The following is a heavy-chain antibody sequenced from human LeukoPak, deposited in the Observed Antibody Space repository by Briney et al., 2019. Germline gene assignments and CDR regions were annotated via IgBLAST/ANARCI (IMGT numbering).Heavy chain of an antibody. CDR2: IYHSGSGST. CDR1: GGSISSYY. D-gene: IGHD3-3*01. Sequence: ASETLSLTCTVSGGSISSYYWSWIRQPPGKGLEWLGYIYHSGSGSTYYNPSLKSRVTISIDKSKNQFSLKLNSVTAADTAVYYCARINDFWSGPTLDVWGQGTTVTVSS. CDR3: ARINDFWSGPTLDV. J-gene: IGHJ6*02. V-gene: IGHV4-59*12.